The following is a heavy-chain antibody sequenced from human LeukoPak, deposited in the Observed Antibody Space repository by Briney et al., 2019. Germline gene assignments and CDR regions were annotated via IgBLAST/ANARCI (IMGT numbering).Heavy chain of an antibody. CDR2: INPNSGGT. CDR3: AREGYPMGHNWFDP. V-gene: IGHV1-2*02. D-gene: IGHD3-10*01. Sequence: ASVKVSCKASGYTFTSYAISWVRQAPGQGLEWMGWINPNSGGTNYAQKFQGRVTMTRDTSISTAYMELSRLRSDDTAVYYCAREGYPMGHNWFDPWGQGTLVTVSS. CDR1: GYTFTSYA. J-gene: IGHJ5*02.